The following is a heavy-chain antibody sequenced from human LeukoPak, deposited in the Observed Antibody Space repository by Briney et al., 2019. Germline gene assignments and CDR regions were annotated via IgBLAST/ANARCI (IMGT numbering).Heavy chain of an antibody. CDR2: IYYSGNT. V-gene: IGHV4-39*01. CDR1: GGSISSSSYY. D-gene: IGHD2-21*02. Sequence: SETLSLTCTVCGGSISSSSYYWGWIRQPPGKGLEWVGSIYYSGNTYYNPSLKSRVTISVDTSKNQFSLKLSSVTAADTAVYYCARRYCGGDCTFDWFDPWGQGTLVTVSS. CDR3: ARRYCGGDCTFDWFDP. J-gene: IGHJ5*02.